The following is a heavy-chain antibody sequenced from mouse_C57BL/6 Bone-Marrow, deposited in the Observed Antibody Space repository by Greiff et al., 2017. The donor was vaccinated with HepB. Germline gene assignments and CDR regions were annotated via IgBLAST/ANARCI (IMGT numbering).Heavy chain of an antibody. CDR2: ISYDGSN. CDR3: ARDYGSLYYFDY. V-gene: IGHV3-6*01. J-gene: IGHJ2*01. Sequence: EVQVVESGPGLVKPSQSLSLTCSVTGYSITSGYYWNWIRQFPGNKLEWMGYISYDGSNNYNPSLKNRISITRDTSKHQFFLKLNSVTTEDTATYYCARDYGSLYYFDYWGQGTTLTVSS. CDR1: GYSITSGYY. D-gene: IGHD1-1*01.